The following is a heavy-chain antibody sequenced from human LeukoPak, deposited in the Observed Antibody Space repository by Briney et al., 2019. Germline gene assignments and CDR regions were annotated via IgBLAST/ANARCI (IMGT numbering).Heavy chain of an antibody. D-gene: IGHD5-24*01. CDR1: GGSISRGGYY. V-gene: IGHV4-39*01. J-gene: IGHJ3*02. CDR3: ARHVPRRDAYRSDGLDI. CDR2: IYYTGST. Sequence: SETLSLTCTVSGGSISRGGYYGGWIRQPPGKGLEWIGSIYYTGSTYYSSSLKSRVTISVDTSQDQFSLKLTSVTAADTAVYYCARHVPRRDAYRSDGLDIWGQGTMVTVSS.